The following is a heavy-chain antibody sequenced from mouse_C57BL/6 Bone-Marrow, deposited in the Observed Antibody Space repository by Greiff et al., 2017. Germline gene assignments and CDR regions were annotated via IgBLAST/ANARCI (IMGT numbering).Heavy chain of an antibody. Sequence: EVKVVESGAELVKPGASVKLSCTASGFNLNDYYMHWVKQRTEQGLAWIGRIDPDDGETKYAPKFQGTATITADTSSNTAYRLLSSLTSEDTVVYYCARRGWDSLAYWGQGTLVTVSA. CDR3: ARRGWDSLAY. CDR1: GFNLNDYY. CDR2: IDPDDGET. V-gene: IGHV14-2*01. D-gene: IGHD4-1*01. J-gene: IGHJ3*01.